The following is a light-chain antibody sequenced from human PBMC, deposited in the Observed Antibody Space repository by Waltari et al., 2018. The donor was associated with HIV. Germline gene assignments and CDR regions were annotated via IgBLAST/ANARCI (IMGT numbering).Light chain of an antibody. CDR2: QGR. CDR1: KLGDNH. CDR3: QAWDSSTVV. V-gene: IGLV3-1*01. Sequence: SYEVTQPPSVSVSPGQPARITSTGAKLGDNHNCWYPQKPGQSPVLVSYQGRKRPSGIPGRFSGSNSGNTATLTISGTQAMDEADYYCQAWDSSTVVFGGGTKLTVL. J-gene: IGLJ2*01.